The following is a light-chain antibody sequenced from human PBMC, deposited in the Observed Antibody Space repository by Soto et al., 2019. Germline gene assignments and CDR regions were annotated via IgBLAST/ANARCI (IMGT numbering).Light chain of an antibody. CDR3: PHYQNLWA. CDR1: QSVYSN. J-gene: IGKJ1*01. Sequence: EIVMTQSPATLSVSPGERATLSCRASQSVYSNVAWYQQRPGQAPRLLIYRASTRATGIPARFSGSGSGTEFTLTISSLQSEDFAVYYCPHYQNLWAFGQGPKVEI. V-gene: IGKV3-15*01. CDR2: RAS.